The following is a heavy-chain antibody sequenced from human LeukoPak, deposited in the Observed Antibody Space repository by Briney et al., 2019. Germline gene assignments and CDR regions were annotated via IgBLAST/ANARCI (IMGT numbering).Heavy chain of an antibody. Sequence: ASVKVSFKASGGTFSSYAISWVRQAPGQGLEWMGGIIPIFGTANYAQKFQGRVTITADESTSTAYMELSSLRSEDTAVYYCARSSRGSNIVVVPAASLYYGMDVWGQGTAVTVSS. J-gene: IGHJ6*02. CDR1: GGTFSSYA. D-gene: IGHD2-2*01. CDR2: IIPIFGTA. CDR3: ARSSRGSNIVVVPAASLYYGMDV. V-gene: IGHV1-69*01.